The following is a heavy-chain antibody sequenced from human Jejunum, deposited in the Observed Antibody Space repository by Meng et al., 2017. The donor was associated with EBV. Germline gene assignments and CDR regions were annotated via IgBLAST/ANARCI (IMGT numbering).Heavy chain of an antibody. CDR3: AKRETSGWYDL. J-gene: IGHJ5*01. CDR2: IYSDSTT. D-gene: IGHD6-19*01. V-gene: IGHV3-53*01. CDR1: GFIVSNSY. Sequence: EMQLLDSGGGLMQPGGSLILSCAASGFIVSNSYFSWVRQAPGKGLEWVSVIYSDSTTHYADSVKGRFTMSRDNSKSTLFLQMDSLRAEDTAIYYCAKRETSGWYDLWGQGTLVTVSS.